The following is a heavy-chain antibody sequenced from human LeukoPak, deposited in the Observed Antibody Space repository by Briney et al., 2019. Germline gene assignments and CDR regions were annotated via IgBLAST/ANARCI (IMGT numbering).Heavy chain of an antibody. D-gene: IGHD5-18*01. CDR2: ISYDGSNK. Sequence: GGSLRLSCAASGFTFSSYAMHWVRQAPGKGLEWVAVISYDGSNKYYADSVKGRFTISRDNSKNALYLQMNSLRAEDTAVYYCARDGYSYAHGAFDIWGQGTMVTVSS. V-gene: IGHV3-30-3*01. CDR3: ARDGYSYAHGAFDI. CDR1: GFTFSSYA. J-gene: IGHJ3*02.